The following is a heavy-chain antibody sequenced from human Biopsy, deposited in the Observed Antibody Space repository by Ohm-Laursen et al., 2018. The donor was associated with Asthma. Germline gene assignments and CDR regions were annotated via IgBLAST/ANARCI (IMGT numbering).Heavy chain of an antibody. Sequence: ASVKASCKASGDSFSNYAISWVRHAPGQGLEWMGGLIPVIGTTDHAQLIEGRATITAVECTSTAYMELSSLSSEDTAVYYRARGYSGSDRIVYYYSGLEVWGQGTTVAVSS. CDR3: ARGYSGSDRIVYYYSGLEV. J-gene: IGHJ6*02. D-gene: IGHD5-12*01. CDR1: GDSFSNYA. V-gene: IGHV1-69*13. CDR2: LIPVIGTT.